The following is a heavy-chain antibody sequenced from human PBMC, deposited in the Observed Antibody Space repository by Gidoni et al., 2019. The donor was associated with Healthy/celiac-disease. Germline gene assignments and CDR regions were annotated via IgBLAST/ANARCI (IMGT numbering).Heavy chain of an antibody. D-gene: IGHD2-15*01. CDR1: GGSFSGYY. CDR3: ASVVVTQTYDD. Sequence: QVQLQQWGSGLLKPSETLSLTCAVYGGSFSGYYWSWIRQPPGKGLEWIGEINHSGSTNYNPSRKSRVTISVDTSKNQFSLKLSSVTAADTAVYDCASVVVTQTYDDWGQGTLVTVSS. J-gene: IGHJ4*02. V-gene: IGHV4-34*01. CDR2: INHSGST.